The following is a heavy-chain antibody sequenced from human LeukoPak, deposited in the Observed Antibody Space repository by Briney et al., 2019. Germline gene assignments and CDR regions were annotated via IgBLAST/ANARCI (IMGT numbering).Heavy chain of an antibody. CDR3: ARGRRKGSGSYLAAFDI. Sequence: ASVKVSCKASGYTFTGCYMHWVRQAPGQGLEWMGWINPNSGGTNYAQKFQGRVTMTRDTSISTAYMELSRLRSDDTAVYYCARGRRKGSGSYLAAFDIWGQGTMVTVSS. J-gene: IGHJ3*02. CDR1: GYTFTGCY. D-gene: IGHD3-10*01. V-gene: IGHV1-2*02. CDR2: INPNSGGT.